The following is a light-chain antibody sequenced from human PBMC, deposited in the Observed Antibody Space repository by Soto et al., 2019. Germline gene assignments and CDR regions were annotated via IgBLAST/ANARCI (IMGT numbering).Light chain of an antibody. CDR1: SSDLDYNY. CDR3: SSYTTSSIRV. J-gene: IGLJ2*01. CDR2: DVS. V-gene: IGLV2-14*01. Sequence: QSALTQPASVSGSPGQSITISCIGTSSDLDYNYVSWYQQHPGKAPKLMIYDVSNRPSGISNRFSGSKSGNTASLTISGLQAADEADYYCSSYTTSSIRVFGGGTKLTVL.